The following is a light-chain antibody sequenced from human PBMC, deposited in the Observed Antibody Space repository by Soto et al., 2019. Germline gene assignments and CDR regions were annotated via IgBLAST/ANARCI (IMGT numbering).Light chain of an antibody. J-gene: IGLJ3*02. CDR1: SDSVSTSSY. Sequence: QTVVTQEPSFSVSPGGTVTLTCGLSSDSVSTSSYPTWYQQTPGQAPRTLIYSTNTRSSGVPDRFSGSILGNKAALTITGAQADDESDYYCVLYIGTWVFGGGTKLTVL. V-gene: IGLV8-61*01. CDR3: VLYIGTWV. CDR2: STN.